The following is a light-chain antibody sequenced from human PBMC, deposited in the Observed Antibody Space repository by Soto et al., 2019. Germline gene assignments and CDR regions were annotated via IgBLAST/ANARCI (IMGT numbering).Light chain of an antibody. CDR3: QQYSIWRT. CDR2: DAS. CDR1: QSVSSN. J-gene: IGKJ1*01. Sequence: EIVMTQSPATLSVSPGERATLSCRASQSVSSNLAWYQQKPGQAPRLLIYDASTRATGIPAGFSGSGSGTEFTLTISSLQSEDFAVYYCQQYSIWRTFGQGTKVDIK. V-gene: IGKV3-15*01.